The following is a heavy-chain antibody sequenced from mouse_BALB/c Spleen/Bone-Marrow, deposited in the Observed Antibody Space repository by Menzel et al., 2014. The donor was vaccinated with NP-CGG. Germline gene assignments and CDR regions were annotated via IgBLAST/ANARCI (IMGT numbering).Heavy chain of an antibody. D-gene: IGHD5-1-1*01. CDR2: IDPANGNT. CDR3: ARGIPYYPMDY. J-gene: IGHJ4*01. V-gene: IGHV14-3*02. Sequence: EVMLVESGAELVKPGASVKLSCTASGFNIKDTYIHWVKQRPEQGLEWIGRIDPANGNTKYDPKFQGKATMTADTSSNTAYLQLNSLTSEDTAVYYCARGIPYYPMDYWGQGTSVTVSS. CDR1: GFNIKDTY.